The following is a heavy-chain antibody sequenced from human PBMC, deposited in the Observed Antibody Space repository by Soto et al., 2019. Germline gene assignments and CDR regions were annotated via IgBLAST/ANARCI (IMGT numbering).Heavy chain of an antibody. D-gene: IGHD3-22*01. CDR3: AKLVSSYDSSGPDY. Sequence: GGSLRLSCAASGFTFSSYAMSWVRQAPGKGLEWVSAITGSGVSTYYADSVKGRFTISRDNSKNTLYLQMNSLRAEDTAVYYCAKLVSSYDSSGPDYWGQGTLVTVSS. V-gene: IGHV3-23*01. J-gene: IGHJ4*02. CDR2: ITGSGVST. CDR1: GFTFSSYA.